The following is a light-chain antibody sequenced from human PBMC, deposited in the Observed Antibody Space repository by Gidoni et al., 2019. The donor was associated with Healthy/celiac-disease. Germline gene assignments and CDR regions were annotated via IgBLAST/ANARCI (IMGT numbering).Light chain of an antibody. CDR3: QQLNSYPPRFT. Sequence: DLQLTQSPSFLSASVGDRVTIPCRASQGISSYLAWYQQKPGKAPKLLIYAASTLQSGVPSRFSGSGSGTEFTLTISSLQPEDFATYYCQQLNSYPPRFTFXPXTKVDIK. J-gene: IGKJ3*01. CDR1: QGISSY. CDR2: AAS. V-gene: IGKV1-9*01.